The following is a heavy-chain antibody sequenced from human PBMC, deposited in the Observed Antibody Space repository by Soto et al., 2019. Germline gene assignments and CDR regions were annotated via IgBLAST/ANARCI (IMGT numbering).Heavy chain of an antibody. CDR2: MSYSGSS. CDR1: GGSISSGNYY. J-gene: IGHJ4*02. CDR3: ARGWSGWRVWLDY. D-gene: IGHD6-19*01. Sequence: PSETLSLTCTVSGGSISSGNYYWTWIRQPPGKGLEWIGYMSYSGSSNYNPSLKSRISMSIDTSKNQFSLKLSSVTAADTAVYYCARGWSGWRVWLDYWGQGTLVTVSS. V-gene: IGHV4-61*01.